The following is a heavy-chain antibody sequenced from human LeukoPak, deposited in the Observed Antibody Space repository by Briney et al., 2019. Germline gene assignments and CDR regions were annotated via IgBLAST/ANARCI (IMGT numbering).Heavy chain of an antibody. Sequence: PSETLSLTCAVSGGSISSSNWWNWVRRPPGKGLEWIGQIYHSGSTNYNPSLKTRVTISVDKSKSQFSLNLTSVTAADTAVYYCAKSNGYGLVDIWGQGTMVTVSS. CDR1: GGSISSSNW. J-gene: IGHJ3*02. CDR3: AKSNGYGLVDI. CDR2: IYHSGST. D-gene: IGHD3-10*01. V-gene: IGHV4-4*02.